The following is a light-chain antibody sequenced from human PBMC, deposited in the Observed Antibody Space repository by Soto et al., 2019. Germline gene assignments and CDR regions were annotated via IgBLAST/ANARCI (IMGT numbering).Light chain of an antibody. CDR2: TNN. CDR3: AAWDDSLNGVV. J-gene: IGLJ2*01. Sequence: QSALTQPPSASGTPGQRVTISCSGSSSNIGRNTVNWYQQLPGTAPKLLIYTNNQRPSGVPDRFSGSKSGTSVSLAISGLQSEDEADYYCAAWDDSLNGVVFGGGTKLTVL. V-gene: IGLV1-44*01. CDR1: SSNIGRNT.